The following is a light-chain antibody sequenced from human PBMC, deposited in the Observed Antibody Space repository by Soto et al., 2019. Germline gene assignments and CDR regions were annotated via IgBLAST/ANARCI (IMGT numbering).Light chain of an antibody. J-gene: IGLJ2*01. CDR2: DVS. CDR1: SSDVGAYSD. Sequence: QSALTQPASVSGSPGQSITISCTGTSSDVGAYSDVSWYQQHPGKAPKLIIYDVSNRPSGVSNRFSGSKSGNTASLTISGLQAEDEADYYCSSYTSSITRVFGGGTKLTVL. CDR3: SSYTSSITRV. V-gene: IGLV2-14*01.